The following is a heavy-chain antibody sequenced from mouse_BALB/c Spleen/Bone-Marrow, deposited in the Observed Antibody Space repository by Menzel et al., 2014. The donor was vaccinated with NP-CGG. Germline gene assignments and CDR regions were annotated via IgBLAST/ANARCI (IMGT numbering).Heavy chain of an antibody. D-gene: IGHD1-1*01. CDR1: GFNIKDTY. CDR2: IDPANGNT. V-gene: IGHV14-3*02. J-gene: IGHJ4*01. Sequence: EVQLQQSGAELVKPWASVKLSCTASGFNIKDTYMHWVKPRPEQGLEWIGRIDPANGNTKYDPKFQGKATITADTSSNTAYLQLSSLTSEDTAVYYCATLTTVVDAMDYWGQGTSVTVSS. CDR3: ATLTTVVDAMDY.